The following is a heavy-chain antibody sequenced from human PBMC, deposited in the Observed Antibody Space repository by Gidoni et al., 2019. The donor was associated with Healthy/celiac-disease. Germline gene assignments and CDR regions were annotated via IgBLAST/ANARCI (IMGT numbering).Heavy chain of an antibody. V-gene: IGHV3-74*01. Sequence: EVQLVESGVGLVQPGGSLSLSCAASGFTFSSYWMHCVRPAPGKGLVWVSRINSDGSSTSYEDSVKGRFTISRENAKNMLYRQMNSLRAEETGVYYCARGGGGYGSGSYYRDYYYYMDVWGKGTTVTVSS. CDR1: GFTFSSYW. D-gene: IGHD3-10*01. CDR2: INSDGSST. CDR3: ARGGGGYGSGSYYRDYYYYMDV. J-gene: IGHJ6*03.